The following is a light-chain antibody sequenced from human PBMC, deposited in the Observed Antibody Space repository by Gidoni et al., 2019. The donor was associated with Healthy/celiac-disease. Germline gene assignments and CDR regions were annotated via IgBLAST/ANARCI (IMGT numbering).Light chain of an antibody. CDR3: QQSYSTPPT. V-gene: IGKV1-39*01. CDR1: QSISSY. Sequence: INLTQSPSSLSSSVGDRVTITCRASQSISSYLNWYQQKPGKAPKLLIYAASSLQSGVPSRFSGSGSGTDFTLTISSLQPEDFATYYCQQSYSTPPTFGRGTKVEIK. J-gene: IGKJ4*02. CDR2: AAS.